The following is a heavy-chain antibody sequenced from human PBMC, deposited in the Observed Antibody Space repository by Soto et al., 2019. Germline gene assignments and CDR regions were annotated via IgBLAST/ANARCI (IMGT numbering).Heavy chain of an antibody. V-gene: IGHV1-8*01. Sequence: QVQVVQSRAEVKKPGASVKVSCKTSGYTFTDYDINWVRQATGQGLEWMGWVSPDSGNSGYAQQFQGRVTMTSDTSISTVYMELSNLRSKDTAMYYCEVTTGYWGQGTMVTVSA. J-gene: IGHJ4*02. D-gene: IGHD3-9*01. CDR2: VSPDSGNS. CDR1: GYTFTDYD. CDR3: EVTTGY.